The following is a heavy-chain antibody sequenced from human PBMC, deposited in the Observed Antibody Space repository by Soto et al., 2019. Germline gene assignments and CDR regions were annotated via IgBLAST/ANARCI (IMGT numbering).Heavy chain of an antibody. J-gene: IGHJ6*03. CDR1: GGSFSGYY. V-gene: IGHV4-34*01. Sequence: QVQLQQWGAGLLKPSETLSLTCAVYGGSFSGYYWSGIRQPPGKGLGGIGEMNHSGSTNYNPSLKSRVTISADMSKNQFSLKLSSVTAADTAVYYCARGQAAAGSDYYYYYYMDVWGKGTTVTVSS. CDR3: ARGQAAAGSDYYYYYYMDV. CDR2: MNHSGST. D-gene: IGHD6-13*01.